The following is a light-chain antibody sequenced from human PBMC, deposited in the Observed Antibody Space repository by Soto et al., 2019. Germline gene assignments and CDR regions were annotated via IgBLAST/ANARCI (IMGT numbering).Light chain of an antibody. V-gene: IGKV1-33*01. J-gene: IGKJ1*01. CDR1: QDIGTY. CDR2: DAF. Sequence: DIQMTQSPSSLSASVGDRVTITCQASQDIGTYLNWYQHQPGKAPQILIYDAFKLEPGAPSRFSGAGSGTDFSCTISSLQPEDFATYYCQQFHSFPRTFGQGTKVDI. CDR3: QQFHSFPRT.